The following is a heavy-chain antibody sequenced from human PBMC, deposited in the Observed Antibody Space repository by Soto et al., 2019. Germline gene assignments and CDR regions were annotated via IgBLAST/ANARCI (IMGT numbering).Heavy chain of an antibody. D-gene: IGHD5-18*01. V-gene: IGHV6-1*01. CDR1: GDSVSSNIAA. CDR2: TYYRSKWYN. J-gene: IGHJ6*04. CDR3: SRSFVDTAMAPYYYYGMDV. Sequence: PSQTLSLTCAISGDSVSSNIAAWNWIRQSPSRGLEWLGRTYYRSKWYNDYAVSVKSRITINPDTSKNQFSLQLNSVTPEDTAVYYCSRSFVDTAMAPYYYYGMDVWGKGTTVTVSS.